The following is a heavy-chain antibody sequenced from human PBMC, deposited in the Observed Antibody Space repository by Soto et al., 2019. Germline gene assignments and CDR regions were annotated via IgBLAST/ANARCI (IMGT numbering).Heavy chain of an antibody. CDR3: ARDQWWVDY. Sequence: ETLSLTCTVSGGSISSYYWSWIRQPPGKGLEWIGYIYYSGSTDYNPSLKSRVTMSVDTSKNQVSLKLNSVTAADTAVYYCARDQWWVDYWGQGSLVTVSS. D-gene: IGHD2-15*01. CDR1: GGSISSYY. CDR2: IYYSGST. J-gene: IGHJ4*02. V-gene: IGHV4-59*01.